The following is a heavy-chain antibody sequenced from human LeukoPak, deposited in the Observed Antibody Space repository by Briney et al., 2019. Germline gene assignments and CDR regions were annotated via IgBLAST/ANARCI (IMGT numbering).Heavy chain of an antibody. CDR1: GYTFTGYY. CDR2: INPNSGGT. J-gene: IGHJ4*02. D-gene: IGHD3-3*01. V-gene: IGHV1-2*02. Sequence: APVKVSCKASGYTFTGYYMHWVRQAPGQGLEWMGWINPNSGGTNYAQKFQGRVTMTRDTSISTAYMELSRLRSDDTAVYYCARTPNFWSGSVDYWGQGTLVTVSS. CDR3: ARTPNFWSGSVDY.